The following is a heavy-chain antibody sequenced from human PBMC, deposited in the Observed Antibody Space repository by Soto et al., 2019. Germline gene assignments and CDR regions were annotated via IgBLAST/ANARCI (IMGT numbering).Heavy chain of an antibody. Sequence: EVQLVESGGGSLQPGGSLRLSCAASGFTFSTFSMNWVRQAPGRGLEWISYISGGGRPISYADSVKGRFTISRDNAKNSLYLQMDSLTDADTAVYYCARDLVWAFDSWGQGTLVTVSS. CDR1: GFTFSTFS. CDR2: ISGGGRPI. V-gene: IGHV3-48*02. CDR3: ARDLVWAFDS. J-gene: IGHJ4*02. D-gene: IGHD6-6*01.